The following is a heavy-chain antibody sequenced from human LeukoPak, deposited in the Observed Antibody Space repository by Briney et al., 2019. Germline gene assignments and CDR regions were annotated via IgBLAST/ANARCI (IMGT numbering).Heavy chain of an antibody. J-gene: IGHJ4*02. CDR1: GGSFSGYY. D-gene: IGHD3-10*01. CDR2: INHSGST. CDR3: ARGRGYYYGSGSYYPPDY. Sequence: SETLSLTCAVYGGSFSGYYWSWIRQSPGKGLEWIGEINHSGSTNYNPSLKSRVTISVDTSKNQFSLKLSSVTAADTAVYYCARGRGYYYGSGSYYPPDYWGQGTLVTVSS. V-gene: IGHV4-34*01.